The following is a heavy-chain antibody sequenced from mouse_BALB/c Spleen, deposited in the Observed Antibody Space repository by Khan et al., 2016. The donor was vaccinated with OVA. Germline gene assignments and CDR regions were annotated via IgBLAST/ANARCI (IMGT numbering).Heavy chain of an antibody. J-gene: IGHJ3*01. CDR1: GDSITSGY. CDR3: ARSTYRYAFVY. CDR2: IIYTGYT. Sequence: MQLKESGPSLVKPSQTLSLTCSVTGDSITSGYWNWIRKFPGNKLEYMGYIIYTGYTYYNPSLKSRISITRHTSKNQYYLQLSSVTDEDTATYYCARSTYRYAFVYWGQGTLVTVSA. V-gene: IGHV3-8*02. D-gene: IGHD2-12*01.